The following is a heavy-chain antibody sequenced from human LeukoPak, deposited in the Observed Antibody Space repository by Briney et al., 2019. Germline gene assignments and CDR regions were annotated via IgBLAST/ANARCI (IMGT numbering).Heavy chain of an antibody. CDR1: GGSISSGGYY. D-gene: IGHD6-13*01. J-gene: IGHJ6*02. CDR3: AKISSSIYYGMDV. V-gene: IGHV4-31*11. Sequence: SQTLSLTCAVSGGSISSGGYYWSWIRQHPGKGLEWIGYIYYSGSTYYNPSLKSRVTISVDTSKNQFSLKLNSVTAADTAVYYCAKISSSIYYGMDVWGQGTTVTVSS. CDR2: IYYSGST.